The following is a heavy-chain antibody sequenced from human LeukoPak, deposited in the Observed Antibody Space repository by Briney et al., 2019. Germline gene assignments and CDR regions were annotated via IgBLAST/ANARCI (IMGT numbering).Heavy chain of an antibody. D-gene: IGHD6-6*01. CDR1: GGSISSYY. J-gene: IGHJ4*02. Sequence: SETLSLTCTVSGGSISSYYWSWIRQPPGKGPEWIGYIYYSGGTNYNPSLKSRVTISVDTSKNQFSLKLSSVTAADTAVYYCARGSSPWPFDYWGQGTLVTVSS. CDR2: IYYSGGT. CDR3: ARGSSPWPFDY. V-gene: IGHV4-59*01.